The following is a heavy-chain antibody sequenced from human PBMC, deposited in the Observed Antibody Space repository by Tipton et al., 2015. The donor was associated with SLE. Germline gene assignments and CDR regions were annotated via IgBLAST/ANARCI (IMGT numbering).Heavy chain of an antibody. CDR3: ARGVRYSSGQSAFDI. Sequence: TLSLTCAVYGGSFSGYYWSWIRQPPGKGLEWIGEINHSGSTNYNPSLKSRVTISINTSKNQFSLNLSSVTAADTAVYFCARGVRYSSGQSAFDIWGQGKMVSVSS. J-gene: IGHJ3*02. CDR2: INHSGST. CDR1: GGSFSGYY. V-gene: IGHV4-34*01. D-gene: IGHD6-25*01.